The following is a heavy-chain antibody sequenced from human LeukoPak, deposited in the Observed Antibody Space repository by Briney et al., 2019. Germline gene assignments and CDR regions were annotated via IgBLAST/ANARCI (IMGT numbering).Heavy chain of an antibody. CDR2: ITSGASTI. CDR1: GFTFSSYE. V-gene: IGHV3-48*03. Sequence: GGSLRLSCAASGFTFSSYEMNWVRQAPGKGLEWVSYITSGASTIYYADSVKGRFTISRDNAKNSLYLQMNSLRAEDTAVYYCARDLVYHYYYYMDVWGKGTTVTVSS. J-gene: IGHJ6*03. D-gene: IGHD2-15*01. CDR3: ARDLVYHYYYYMDV.